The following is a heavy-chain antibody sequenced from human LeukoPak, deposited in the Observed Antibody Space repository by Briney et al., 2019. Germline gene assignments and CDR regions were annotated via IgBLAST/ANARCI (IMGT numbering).Heavy chain of an antibody. CDR1: GGSVSSYY. Sequence: SETLSLTCTVSGGSVSSYYWSWIRQPPGKGLEWIGYIFYTGSTNYNPSLKSRVTVSMDTSKNQFSLKLSSVTAADTAVYYCARGGSSWSYYYYGMDVWGQGTTVTVSS. CDR3: ARGGSSWSYYYYGMDV. J-gene: IGHJ6*02. D-gene: IGHD6-13*01. CDR2: IFYTGST. V-gene: IGHV4-59*02.